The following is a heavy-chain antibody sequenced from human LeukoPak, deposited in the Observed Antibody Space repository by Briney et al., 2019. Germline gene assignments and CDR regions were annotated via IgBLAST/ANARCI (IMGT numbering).Heavy chain of an antibody. Sequence: GGSLRLSCAASGFTVSNNYMSWVRQAPGRLEWLSVTYSGETQYADSVKCRFTISRDDSKNTLYLQMNSLRAEDTAIYYCVRDQFSWGQGTTVTVSS. V-gene: IGHV3-66*01. CDR3: VRDQFS. CDR1: GFTVSNNY. CDR2: TYSGET. J-gene: IGHJ6*02. D-gene: IGHD3-3*01.